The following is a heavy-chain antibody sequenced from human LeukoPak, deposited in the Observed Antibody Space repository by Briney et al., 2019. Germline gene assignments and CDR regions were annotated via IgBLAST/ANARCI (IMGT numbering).Heavy chain of an antibody. CDR1: GFTFSSYA. CDR2: ISSNGGST. J-gene: IGHJ6*03. CDR3: ARDLLGYNYHYMDV. Sequence: GGSLRLSCAASGFTFSSYAMHWVRQAPGKGLEYVSAISSNGGSTYYANSVKGRFTISRDNSKNTLYLQMGSLRAEDMAVYYCARDLLGYNYHYMDVWGKGTTVTVSS. D-gene: IGHD3-22*01. V-gene: IGHV3-64*01.